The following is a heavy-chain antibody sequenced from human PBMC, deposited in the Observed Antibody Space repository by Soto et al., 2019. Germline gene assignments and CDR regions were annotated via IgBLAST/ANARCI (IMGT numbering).Heavy chain of an antibody. CDR2: MSYDGNNK. CDR3: AKPYSSTRIIYYGMDV. D-gene: IGHD6-13*01. Sequence: QVQLVESGGGVVQPGRSLRLSCVASGFSFSTYGMHWVRQAPDKGLEWVALMSYDGNNKYYADSVKGRFTISRDNSKNTLYLQMNSLRAEDTAVYYCAKPYSSTRIIYYGMDVWGQGTTVTVSS. CDR1: GFSFSTYG. J-gene: IGHJ6*02. V-gene: IGHV3-30*18.